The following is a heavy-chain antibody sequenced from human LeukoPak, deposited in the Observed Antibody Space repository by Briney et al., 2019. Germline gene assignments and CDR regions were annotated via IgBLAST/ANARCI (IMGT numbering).Heavy chain of an antibody. V-gene: IGHV1-18*04. D-gene: IGHD6-13*01. J-gene: IGHJ3*02. CDR3: ASRAADPGGAFDI. Sequence: ASVKVSCKASGHTFSAYYMHWVRQAPGQGLEWMGWISAYNGNTNYAQKLQGRVTMTTDTSTSTAYMELRSLRSDDTAVYYCASRAADPGGAFDIWGQGTMVTVSS. CDR1: GHTFSAYY. CDR2: ISAYNGNT.